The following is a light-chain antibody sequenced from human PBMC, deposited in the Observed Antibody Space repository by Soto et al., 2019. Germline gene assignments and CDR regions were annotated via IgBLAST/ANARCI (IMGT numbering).Light chain of an antibody. CDR1: QGIRND. V-gene: IGKV1-6*01. Sequence: AIQMTQSPSSLSASVGDRVTITCRASQGIRNDLGWYQQKPGKAPKLLIFAASSLQSGVPSRFSGSGSGTDFTLTISSLQPEDFATYYCQQSYTTSITFGQGTRLEIK. J-gene: IGKJ5*01. CDR2: AAS. CDR3: QQSYTTSIT.